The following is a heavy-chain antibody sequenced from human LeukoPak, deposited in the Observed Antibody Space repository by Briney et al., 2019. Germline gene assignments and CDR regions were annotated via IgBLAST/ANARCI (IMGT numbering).Heavy chain of an antibody. CDR1: GYTFTSYG. D-gene: IGHD2-15*01. V-gene: IGHV1-18*01. Sequence: ASVKVSCQASGYTFTSYGISWVRQAPGQGLEWMGWISAYNCNANYAHKLQGRVTMTTDTSTSTSYMELRRLRSDDTAVYYCARAIVVVVAATAIYVAFDIWGQGTMVTVSS. CDR3: ARAIVVVVAATAIYVAFDI. J-gene: IGHJ3*02. CDR2: ISAYNCNA.